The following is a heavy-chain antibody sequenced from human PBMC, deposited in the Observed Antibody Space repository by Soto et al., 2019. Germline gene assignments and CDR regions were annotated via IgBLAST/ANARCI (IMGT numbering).Heavy chain of an antibody. CDR3: AKRGGDSSGWSGPRGIHYFDY. Sequence: PGGSLRLSCAASGYSFGSFALAWVRQAPGKGLEWVSAISGNGNNIYYTYSVKGRFTISRDNSKTTVYLQMNSLRDEDTAIYYCAKRGGDSSGWSGPRGIHYFDYWGPGILVPVPS. D-gene: IGHD6-19*01. CDR1: GYSFGSFA. CDR2: ISGNGNNI. J-gene: IGHJ4*02. V-gene: IGHV3-23*01.